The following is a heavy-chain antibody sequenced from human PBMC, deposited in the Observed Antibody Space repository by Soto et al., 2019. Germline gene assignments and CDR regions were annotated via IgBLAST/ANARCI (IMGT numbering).Heavy chain of an antibody. D-gene: IGHD7-27*01. V-gene: IGHV4-39*01. CDR3: ASHLRHTNWGGGYFDY. CDR1: GGSISSNNYY. CDR2: MSYSRST. J-gene: IGHJ4*02. Sequence: QLQLQESGPGLVKPSETLSLTCSVSGGSISSNNYYWGWIRQPPGKGLEWIGSMSYSRSTYYNPSRKRRVTLSVDPSKTLSSLKPTSVTAADTAVYYCASHLRHTNWGGGYFDYWGQGPLVTVCS.